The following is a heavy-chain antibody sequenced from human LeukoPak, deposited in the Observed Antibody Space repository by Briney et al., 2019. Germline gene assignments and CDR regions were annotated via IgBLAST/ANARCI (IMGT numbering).Heavy chain of an antibody. CDR3: ARGWNYGHYYYYYGMDV. J-gene: IGHJ6*02. V-gene: IGHV4-59*01. CDR2: IYYSGST. CDR1: GFTFSSY. Sequence: GSLRLSCAASGFTFSSYWSWIRQPPGKGLEWIGYIYYSGSTNYNPSLKSRVTISVDTSKNQFSLKLSSVTAADTAVYYCARGWNYGHYYYYYGMDVWGQGTTVTVSS. D-gene: IGHD1-7*01.